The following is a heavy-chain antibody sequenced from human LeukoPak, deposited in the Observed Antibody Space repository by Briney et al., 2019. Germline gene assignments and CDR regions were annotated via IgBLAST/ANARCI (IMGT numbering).Heavy chain of an antibody. CDR2: IKQDGSEK. J-gene: IGHJ4*02. D-gene: IGHD3-22*01. Sequence: GGSLRLSCAASGFSFSRYWMSWVRQAPGKGLEWVANIKQDGSEKNYVESVKGRFTISRDNAKNSLYLQTNGLRAEDTAVYYCARVGDHSSGYYYPDYWGQGTLVTVSS. V-gene: IGHV3-7*01. CDR3: ARVGDHSSGYYYPDY. CDR1: GFSFSRYW.